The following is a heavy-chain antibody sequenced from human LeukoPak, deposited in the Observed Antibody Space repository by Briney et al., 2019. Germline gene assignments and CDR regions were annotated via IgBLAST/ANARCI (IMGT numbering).Heavy chain of an antibody. V-gene: IGHV4-39*02. CDR1: CGSISSGSYY. CDR3: AGNYYGSGSYYSEDHY. Sequence: PSETLSLTCTVACGSISSGSYYWGWIRQPPGKGLEWIGGVYFSGSTYYNPSLDSRVTMSIDTSKNHFSLKLSSVNAPDTAVYYCAGNYYGSGSYYSEDHYWGQRTLVTVSS. CDR2: VYFSGST. J-gene: IGHJ4*02. D-gene: IGHD3-10*01.